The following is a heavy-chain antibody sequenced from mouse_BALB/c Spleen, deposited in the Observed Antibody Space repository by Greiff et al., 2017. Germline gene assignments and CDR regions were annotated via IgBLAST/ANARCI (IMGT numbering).Heavy chain of an antibody. V-gene: IGHV1S137*01. CDR2: ISTYYGDA. CDR3: ARTVVGAMDY. J-gene: IGHJ4*01. D-gene: IGHD1-1*01. CDR1: GYTFTDYA. Sequence: QVQLKESGAELVRPGVSVKISCKGSGYTFTDYAMHWVKQSHAKSLEWIGVISTYYGDASYNQKFKGKATMTVDKSSSTAYMELARLTSEDSAIYYCARTVVGAMDYWGQGTSVTVSS.